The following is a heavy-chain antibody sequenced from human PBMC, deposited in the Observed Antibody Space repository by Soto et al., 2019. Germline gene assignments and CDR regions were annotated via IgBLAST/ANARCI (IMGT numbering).Heavy chain of an antibody. D-gene: IGHD3-22*01. CDR1: GFTFSSYS. V-gene: IGHV3-21*01. CDR3: ARDSLIEAYHNWFDP. CDR2: ISSSSSYI. Sequence: EVQLVESGGGLVKPGGSLRLSCAASGFTFSSYSMNWVRQAPGKGLEWVSSISSSSSYIYYADSVKGRFTISRDNAKNGLYLQMNSLRAEDTAVYYCARDSLIEAYHNWFDPWGQGTLVTVSS. J-gene: IGHJ5*02.